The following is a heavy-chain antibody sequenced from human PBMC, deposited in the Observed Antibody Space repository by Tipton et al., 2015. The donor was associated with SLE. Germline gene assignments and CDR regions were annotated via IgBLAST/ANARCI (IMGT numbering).Heavy chain of an antibody. CDR1: GGSFSGYY. CDR3: ARQGAVAGFDY. V-gene: IGHV4-59*08. J-gene: IGHJ4*02. Sequence: TLSLTCAVYGGSFSGYYWSWIRQPPGKGLEWIGYIYYSGSTNYKPSLKSRVTISVDTSKNQFSLKLSSVTAADTAVYYCARQGAVAGFDYWGQGTLVTVSS. D-gene: IGHD6-19*01. CDR2: IYYSGST.